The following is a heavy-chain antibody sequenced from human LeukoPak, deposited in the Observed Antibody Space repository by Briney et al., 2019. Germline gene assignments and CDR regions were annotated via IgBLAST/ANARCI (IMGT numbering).Heavy chain of an antibody. CDR1: GGPISSYY. V-gene: IGHV4-59*01. CDR3: ARAVAAAGFFDY. J-gene: IGHJ4*02. CDR2: IYYSGST. Sequence: PSETLSLTCTVSGGPISSYYWSWIRQPPGEGLEWIGYIYYSGSTNYNPSLKSRVTISVDTSKNQFSLKLSSVTAADTAVYYCARAVAAAGFFDYWGQGTLVTVSS. D-gene: IGHD6-13*01.